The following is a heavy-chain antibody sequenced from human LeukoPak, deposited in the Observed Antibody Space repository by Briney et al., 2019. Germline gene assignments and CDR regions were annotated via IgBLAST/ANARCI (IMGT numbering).Heavy chain of an antibody. CDR3: VTWRWAQSEFEY. V-gene: IGHV3-7*03. Sequence: GGSLGLSCAASGFTFSNYWMSWVRQAPRKGLEWVASIKFDGVKTEYVDSVKGRFTISRDNAKNSVYLQMNSLRAEDTAIYYCVTWRWAQSEFEYWGQGTLVTVSS. CDR2: IKFDGVKT. D-gene: IGHD5-24*01. CDR1: GFTFSNYW. J-gene: IGHJ4*02.